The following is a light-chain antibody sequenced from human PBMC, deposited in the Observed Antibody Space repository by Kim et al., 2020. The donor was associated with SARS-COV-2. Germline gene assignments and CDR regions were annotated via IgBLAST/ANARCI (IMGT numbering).Light chain of an antibody. V-gene: IGKV1-17*01. CDR1: QDIRND. CDR2: GVS. J-gene: IGKJ5*01. Sequence: ASVGDRVTITCRARQDIRNDLGWYQQKPGRAPKRLIYGVSSLQSGVPSRFSGSGSGTEFTLTISSLQPEDFATYYCQQNNTNPITFGQGTRLEIK. CDR3: QQNNTNPIT.